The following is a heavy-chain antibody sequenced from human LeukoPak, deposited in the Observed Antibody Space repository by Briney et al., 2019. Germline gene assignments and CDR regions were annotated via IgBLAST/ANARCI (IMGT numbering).Heavy chain of an antibody. CDR1: GFTFNRCW. D-gene: IGHD3-10*01. J-gene: IGHJ4*02. CDR3: AREPGAIMGNYFDY. V-gene: IGHV3-30-3*01. Sequence: PGGSLRLSCVVSGFTFNRCWMNWVRQAPGKGLEWVAVISYDGSNKYYADSVKGRFTISRDNSKNTLYLQMNSLRAEDTAVYYCAREPGAIMGNYFDYWGQGTLVTVSS. CDR2: ISYDGSNK.